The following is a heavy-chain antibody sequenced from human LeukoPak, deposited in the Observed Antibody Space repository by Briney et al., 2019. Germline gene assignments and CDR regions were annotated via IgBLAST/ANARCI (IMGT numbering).Heavy chain of an antibody. CDR3: ARSGYYDILTGLPYFDY. J-gene: IGHJ4*02. D-gene: IGHD3-9*01. V-gene: IGHV4-61*02. Sequence: SQTRSLTRTVSGRSIISCSYYWSWIRQPAGKGLEWIGRIYTNGSTNYNPSLKSQVTIPLDTSNNQFSLKLSSWAHADTDVYSCARSGYYDILTGLPYFDYWGQGTLVTVSS. CDR1: GRSIISCSYY. CDR2: IYTNGST.